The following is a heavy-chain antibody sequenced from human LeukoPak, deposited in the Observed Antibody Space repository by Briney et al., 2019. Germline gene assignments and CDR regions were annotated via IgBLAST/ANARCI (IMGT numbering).Heavy chain of an antibody. D-gene: IGHD4-17*01. CDR1: GGSISSSNW. J-gene: IGHJ6*02. CDR2: IYHSGST. Sequence: PSQTLSLTCAVSGGSISSSNWWSWVRQPPGKGLEWIGEIYHSGSTNYNPSLKSRVTISVDKSKNQFSLKLSSVTAADTAVYYCARENAPAYATGGYGMDVWGQGTTVTVSS. CDR3: ARENAPAYATGGYGMDV. V-gene: IGHV4-4*02.